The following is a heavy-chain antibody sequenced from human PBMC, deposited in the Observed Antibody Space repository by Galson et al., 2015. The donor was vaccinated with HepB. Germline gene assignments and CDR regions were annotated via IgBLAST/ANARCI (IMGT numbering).Heavy chain of an antibody. D-gene: IGHD5-24*01. CDR2: IDSDGSNT. V-gene: IGHV3-74*01. CDR1: GFTFSSYW. CDR3: VRDRGRDGYAWGPGPIDS. Sequence: SLRLSCAASGFTFSSYWMSWVRQAPGKGLVWVSFIDSDGSNTRYADFVKGRFTISRDNAKNTVFLQMNSLRAEDGAVYYCVRDRGRDGYAWGPGPIDSWGQGALVTVSS. J-gene: IGHJ3*01.